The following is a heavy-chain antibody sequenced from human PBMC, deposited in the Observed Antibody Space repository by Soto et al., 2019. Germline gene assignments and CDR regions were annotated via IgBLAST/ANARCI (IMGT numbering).Heavy chain of an antibody. CDR1: GYTFTSYG. D-gene: IGHD1-1*01. Sequence: ASVKVSCKASGYTFTSYGISWVRQAPGQGLEWMGWISVYNGNTNYAQKFQGRVTMTTDTSTSTAYMELRSLRSDDSAVYYCARGNGAYYYYYGMDVWGQGTTVTVSS. CDR2: ISVYNGNT. J-gene: IGHJ6*02. CDR3: ARGNGAYYYYYGMDV. V-gene: IGHV1-18*01.